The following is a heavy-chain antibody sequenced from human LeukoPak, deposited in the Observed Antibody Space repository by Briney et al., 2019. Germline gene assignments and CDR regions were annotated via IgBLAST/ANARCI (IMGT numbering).Heavy chain of an antibody. V-gene: IGHV1-3*01. D-gene: IGHD2-21*02. CDR3: ATTPPYCGGDCYSRY. Sequence: ASVKVSCKASGYTFTSYAMHWVRQAPGQRLEWMGWINAGNGNTKYSQKFQGRVTITRDTSASTAYMELSSLRSDDTAVYYCATTPPYCGGDCYSRYWGQGTLVTVSS. J-gene: IGHJ4*02. CDR1: GYTFTSYA. CDR2: INAGNGNT.